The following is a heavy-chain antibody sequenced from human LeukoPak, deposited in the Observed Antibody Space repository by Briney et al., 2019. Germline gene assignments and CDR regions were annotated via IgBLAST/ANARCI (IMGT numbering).Heavy chain of an antibody. CDR2: ISWNSGSI. CDR3: ARDAYYDSSGYFDY. CDR1: GFTFDDYA. D-gene: IGHD3-22*01. J-gene: IGHJ4*02. Sequence: PGRSLRLSCAASGFTFDDYAMHWVRQAPGKGLEWVSGISWNSGSIGYADSVKGRFTISRDNAKNSLYLQMNSLRAEDTAVYYCARDAYYDSSGYFDYWGQGTLVTVSS. V-gene: IGHV3-9*01.